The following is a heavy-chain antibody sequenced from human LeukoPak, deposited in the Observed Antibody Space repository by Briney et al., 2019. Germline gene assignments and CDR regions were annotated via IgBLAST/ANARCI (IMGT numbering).Heavy chain of an antibody. V-gene: IGHV4-59*01. Sequence: PSETLSLTCTVSGGSISSYYWSWIRQPPGKGLEWIGYIYYSGSTNYNPFLKSRVTISVDTSKNQFSLKLSSVTAADTAVYYCASGLWSSSSSYYYYYMDVWGKGTTVTVSS. D-gene: IGHD6-6*01. CDR2: IYYSGST. CDR1: GGSISSYY. J-gene: IGHJ6*03. CDR3: ASGLWSSSSSYYYYYMDV.